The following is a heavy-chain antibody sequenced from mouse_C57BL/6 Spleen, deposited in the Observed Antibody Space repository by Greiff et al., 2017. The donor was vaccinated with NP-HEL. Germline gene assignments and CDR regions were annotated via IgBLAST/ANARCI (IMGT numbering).Heavy chain of an antibody. CDR1: GYTFTSYW. Sequence: QVQLQQPGAELVMPGASVKLSCKASGYTFTSYWMHWVKQRPGQGLAWIGEIDPSDSYTNYNQKFKGKSTLTVDKSSSTAYMQLSSLTSEDSAVYYCARSEGLYYGNYLFAYWGQGTLVTVSA. CDR2: IDPSDSYT. V-gene: IGHV1-69*01. J-gene: IGHJ3*01. CDR3: ARSEGLYYGNYLFAY. D-gene: IGHD2-1*01.